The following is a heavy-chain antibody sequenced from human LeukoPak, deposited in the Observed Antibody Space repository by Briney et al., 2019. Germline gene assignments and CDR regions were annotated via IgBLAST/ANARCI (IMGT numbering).Heavy chain of an antibody. CDR1: GYTFTSYA. CDR2: INAGNGNT. CDR3: AREVASGGYGDSNWFDP. D-gene: IGHD6-25*01. Sequence: ASVKVSCKASGYTFTSYAMHWVRQAPGQRLEWMGWINAGNGNTNYAQKLQGRVTMTTDTSTSTAYMELRSLRSDDTAVYYCAREVASGGYGDSNWFDPWGQGTLVTVSS. J-gene: IGHJ5*02. V-gene: IGHV1-3*01.